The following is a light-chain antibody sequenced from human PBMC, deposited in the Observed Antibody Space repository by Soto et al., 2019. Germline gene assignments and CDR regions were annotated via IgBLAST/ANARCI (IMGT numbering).Light chain of an antibody. Sequence: QSVLTQPRSVSGSPGQSVTIPCTGTSSDVGGYNYVSWYQQHPGKAPKLMLYDVTKRPSGVPDRFSGSKSVNTASLTISGLQAEDEADYYCCSYAGSYTLVFGGGTKLTVL. J-gene: IGLJ3*02. V-gene: IGLV2-11*01. CDR1: SSDVGGYNY. CDR2: DVT. CDR3: CSYAGSYTLV.